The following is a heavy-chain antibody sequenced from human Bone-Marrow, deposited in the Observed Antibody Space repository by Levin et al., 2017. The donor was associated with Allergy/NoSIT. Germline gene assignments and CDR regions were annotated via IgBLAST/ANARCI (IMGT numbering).Heavy chain of an antibody. J-gene: IGHJ4*02. CDR2: INSDGTTT. V-gene: IGHV3-74*01. CDR1: GFTFNSYW. CDR3: VRDPTTGRYTVDF. D-gene: IGHD2-8*02. Sequence: GESLKISCAASGFTFNSYWMHWVRQAPGQGLVWIACINSDGTTTTYADSVKGRFTISRDNAKNTLFLQVSRLTVDDTAVYYCVRDPTTGRYTVDFWGQGVLVTVSS.